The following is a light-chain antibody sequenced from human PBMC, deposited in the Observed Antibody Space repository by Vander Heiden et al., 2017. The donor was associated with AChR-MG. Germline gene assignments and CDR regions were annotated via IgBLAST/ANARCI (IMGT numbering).Light chain of an antibody. Sequence: SYELTQPPSVSVSPGQTASITCSGEKLGDKYASWYQQKPGQSPVQVIYEDNKRPSGIPERFSGSNSGNTATLTISGTQAVDEDDYYCQAWDTSTVVFGGGTKLTVL. J-gene: IGLJ3*02. CDR3: QAWDTSTVV. CDR1: KLGDKY. V-gene: IGLV3-1*01. CDR2: EDN.